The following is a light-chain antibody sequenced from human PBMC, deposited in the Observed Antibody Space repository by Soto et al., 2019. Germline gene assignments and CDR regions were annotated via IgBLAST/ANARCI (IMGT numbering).Light chain of an antibody. Sequence: PGERAALSCRASETVDSFLAWYQQKPGQAPRLLIYDASKRATGIPARFSGSGSGTDFTLTISRLEPEDFAIYYCQQYGSSRTFGQGTKVDIK. CDR3: QQYGSSRT. J-gene: IGKJ1*01. V-gene: IGKV3-20*01. CDR2: DAS. CDR1: ETVDSF.